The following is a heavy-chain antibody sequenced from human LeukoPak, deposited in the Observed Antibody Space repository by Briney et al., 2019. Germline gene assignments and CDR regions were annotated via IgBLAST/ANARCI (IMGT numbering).Heavy chain of an antibody. Sequence: ASVKVSCKASGYTFTGYYMHWVRQAPGQGLEWMGRIIPILGIANYAQKFQGRVTITADKSTSTAYMELSSLRSEDTAVYYCATIYGSGSYYNYWGQGTLVTVSS. CDR3: ATIYGSGSYYNY. V-gene: IGHV1-69*02. J-gene: IGHJ4*02. CDR1: GYTFTGYY. D-gene: IGHD3-10*01. CDR2: IIPILGIA.